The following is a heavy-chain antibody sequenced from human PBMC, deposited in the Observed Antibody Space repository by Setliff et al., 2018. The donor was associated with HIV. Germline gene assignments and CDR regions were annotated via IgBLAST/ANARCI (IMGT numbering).Heavy chain of an antibody. J-gene: IGHJ4*02. CDR1: GGSFSGYH. Sequence: SEPLSLTCAVYGGSFSGYHWNWIRQFPGKGLEWIGEINHTGNTKYNPSFKSRVPFSVDTSENQFSLRLSAVPAADTAVYFCARGGTVSADFDSWGQGTLVTVSS. CDR3: ARGGTVSADFDS. D-gene: IGHD6-19*01. CDR2: INHTGNT. V-gene: IGHV4-34*01.